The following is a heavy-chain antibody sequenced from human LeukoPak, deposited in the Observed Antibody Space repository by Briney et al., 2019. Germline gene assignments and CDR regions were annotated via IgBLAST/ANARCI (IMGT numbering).Heavy chain of an antibody. CDR3: ARIIKTKDTTMTTAYWYFDL. CDR2: IYSSGST. CDR1: GGSISSYY. Sequence: SETLSLTCTVSGGSISSYYWSWIRQPAGKGLDWIGRIYSSGSTNYNPSLKSRVTMSVDTSNNQFSLKLSSVTAADTAVYYCARIIKTKDTTMTTAYWYFDLWGRGTLVTVSS. V-gene: IGHV4-4*07. J-gene: IGHJ2*01. D-gene: IGHD4-17*01.